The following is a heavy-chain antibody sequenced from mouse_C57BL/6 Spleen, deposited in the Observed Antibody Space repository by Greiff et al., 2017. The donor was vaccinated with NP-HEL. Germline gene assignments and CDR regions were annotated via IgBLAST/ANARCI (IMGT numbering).Heavy chain of an antibody. J-gene: IGHJ3*01. D-gene: IGHD1-2*01. CDR3: GLSQRGFAY. CDR1: GYTFTSYW. CDR2: INPSSGYT. Sequence: QVQLQQPGAELAKPGASVKLSCKASGYTFTSYWMHWVKQRPGQGLEWIGYINPSSGYTKYNQKFKDKATLTADKSSSTAYMQLSSLTYEDSTVYYCGLSQRGFAYWGQGTLVTVSA. V-gene: IGHV1-7*01.